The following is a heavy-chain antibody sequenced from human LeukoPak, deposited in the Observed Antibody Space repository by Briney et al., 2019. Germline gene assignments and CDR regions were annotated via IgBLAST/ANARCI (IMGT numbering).Heavy chain of an antibody. CDR3: ARDAGGRTQREGWFDP. V-gene: IGHV3-13*01. Sequence: GGSLRLSCAASGFTFSSYDIHWVRQATGKGLEWVSGIGTAGEIYYPGSVKGRFTISRDNARNSLYLQMNSLRVEDTAVYYCARDAGGRTQREGWFDPWGQGTLVTVSS. CDR1: GFTFSSYD. J-gene: IGHJ5*02. CDR2: IGTAGEI. D-gene: IGHD1-26*01.